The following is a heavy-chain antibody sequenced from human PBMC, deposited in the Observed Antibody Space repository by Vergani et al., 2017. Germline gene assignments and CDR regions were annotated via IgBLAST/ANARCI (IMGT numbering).Heavy chain of an antibody. CDR3: ARDHVGSGSYYTHSAYYGMDV. CDR1: GGTFSSYA. Sequence: QVQLVQSGAEVKKPGSSVKVSCKASGGTFSSYAISWVRQAPGQGLEWMGGIIPIFGTANYAQKFQGRVTITADESTSTAYMELSSLRSEDTAVYYCARDHVGSGSYYTHSAYYGMDVWGQGTTVTVSS. CDR2: IIPIFGTA. D-gene: IGHD3-10*01. V-gene: IGHV1-69*01. J-gene: IGHJ6*02.